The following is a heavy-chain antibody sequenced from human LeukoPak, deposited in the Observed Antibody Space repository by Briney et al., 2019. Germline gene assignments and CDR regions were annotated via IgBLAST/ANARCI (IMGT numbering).Heavy chain of an antibody. V-gene: IGHV3-11*05. J-gene: IGHJ4*02. CDR3: AKGATVSATGTIDY. CDR1: GFTFSDYY. CDR2: ISSSSSYT. Sequence: SGGSLRLSCAASGFTFSDYYMSWIRQAPEKGLEWVSDISSSSSYTNYADSVRGRFTISRDNAKNSLFLQMNSLRAEDTAVYYCAKGATVSATGTIDYWGQGTLVTVSS. D-gene: IGHD6-13*01.